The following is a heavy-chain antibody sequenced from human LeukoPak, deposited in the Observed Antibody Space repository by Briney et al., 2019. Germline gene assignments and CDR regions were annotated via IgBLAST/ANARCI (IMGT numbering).Heavy chain of an antibody. CDR2: IIPIFGTA. Sequence: SVKVSCKASGGTFSSSAISWVRQAPGQGLEWMGGIIPIFGTANYAQKFQGRVTITTDESTSTAYMELSSLRSEDTAVYYCARDSREGYCSGGSCYRGRQYENWFDPWGQGTLVTVSS. CDR3: ARDSREGYCSGGSCYRGRQYENWFDP. J-gene: IGHJ5*02. D-gene: IGHD2-15*01. V-gene: IGHV1-69*05. CDR1: GGTFSSSA.